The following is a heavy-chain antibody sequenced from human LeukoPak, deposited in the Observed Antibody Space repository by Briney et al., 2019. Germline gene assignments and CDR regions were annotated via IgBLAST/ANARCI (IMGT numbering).Heavy chain of an antibody. J-gene: IGHJ4*02. V-gene: IGHV3-33*01. CDR1: GFTFSSYG. D-gene: IGHD2/OR15-2a*01. CDR3: ARDKEDPSKYFDY. Sequence: GGSLRLSCAASGFTFSSYGMHWVRQAPGKGLEWVAVIWYNGSIKYNADSVKGRFTISRDNSKNTLYLQMNSLRAEDTAVYYCARDKEDPSKYFDYWGQGTLVTVSS. CDR2: IWYNGSIK.